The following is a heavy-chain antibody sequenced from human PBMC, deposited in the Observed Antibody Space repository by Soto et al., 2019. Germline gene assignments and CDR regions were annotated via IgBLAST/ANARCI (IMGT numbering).Heavy chain of an antibody. Sequence: QVQLVQSGAEVKKPGASVKVSCKASGYAFTSYYMHWVRLAPGQGLEWMGIIHPDGGGTSYAQKFQGRVIMTRDTSTSTVFMDMSSLRSEDTAVYYCAVGGNYLSLDVWGQGTTVTVSS. D-gene: IGHD4-4*01. CDR1: GYAFTSYY. CDR3: AVGGNYLSLDV. CDR2: IHPDGGGT. J-gene: IGHJ6*02. V-gene: IGHV1-46*01.